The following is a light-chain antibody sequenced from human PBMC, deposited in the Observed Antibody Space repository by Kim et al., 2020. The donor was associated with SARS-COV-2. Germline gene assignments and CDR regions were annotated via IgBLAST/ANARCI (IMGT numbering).Light chain of an antibody. CDR3: QVWHSSSDHRVV. V-gene: IGLV3-21*04. CDR1: GVGSKS. CDR2: YDS. Sequence: KSARITCGGNGVGSKSVHWYQKKPGQAPGLVIYYDSDRHSGFPERFSGSNSGNTATLTISRVEAGDEADYYCQVWHSSSDHRVVFGGGTQLTVL. J-gene: IGLJ2*01.